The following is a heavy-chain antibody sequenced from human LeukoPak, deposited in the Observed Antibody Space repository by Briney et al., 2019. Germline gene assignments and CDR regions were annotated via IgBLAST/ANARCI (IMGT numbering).Heavy chain of an antibody. J-gene: IGHJ3*02. CDR1: GASISGHY. D-gene: IGHD1-14*01. Sequence: PSETLSLTCNVSGASISGHYLTWIRQPPGKGLEWIGYISYIGSTNYNPSLKSRVTISVDTSKNQFSLELRSVTAADTAVYYCARDQISINALDMWGQGTMVTVSS. CDR3: ARDQISINALDM. CDR2: ISYIGST. V-gene: IGHV4-59*11.